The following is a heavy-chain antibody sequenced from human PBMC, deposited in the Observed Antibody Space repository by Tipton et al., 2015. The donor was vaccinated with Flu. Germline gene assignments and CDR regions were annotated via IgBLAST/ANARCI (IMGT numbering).Heavy chain of an antibody. J-gene: IGHJ6*02. CDR1: GYTFTSYG. Sequence: QLVQSGAEVKKPGASVKVSCKASGYTFTSYGISWVRQAPGQGLEWMGWISAYNGNTNYAQKLQGRVTMTTDTSTSTAYMELRSLRSDDTAVYYCARETRYSSSGPGGGYYYYSGMDVWGQGTTVTASS. V-gene: IGHV1-18*01. D-gene: IGHD6-6*01. CDR3: ARETRYSSSGPGGGYYYYSGMDV. CDR2: ISAYNGNT.